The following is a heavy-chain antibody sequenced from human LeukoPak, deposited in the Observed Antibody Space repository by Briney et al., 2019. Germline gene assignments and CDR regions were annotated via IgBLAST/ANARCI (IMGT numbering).Heavy chain of an antibody. CDR3: ARDSVGATNYFDF. CDR2: ISYDGSNK. Sequence: GGSLRLSCAASGFTFSSYAMHWVRQAPGKGLEWVAVISYDGSNKYYADSVKGRFTISRDNSKNTLYLQMNSLRAEDTAVYYCARDSVGATNYFDFWGLGTTVIVSS. D-gene: IGHD1-26*01. V-gene: IGHV3-30-3*01. CDR1: GFTFSSYA. J-gene: IGHJ4*03.